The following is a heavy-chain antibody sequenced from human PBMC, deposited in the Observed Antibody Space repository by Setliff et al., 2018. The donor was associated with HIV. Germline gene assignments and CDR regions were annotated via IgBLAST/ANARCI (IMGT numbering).Heavy chain of an antibody. D-gene: IGHD3-22*01. Sequence: SVKVSCKASGYTFTSYAMHWVRQAPGQRLEWMGWINAGNGNTKYSQKFQGRVTITRDTSASTAYMELSSLRSEDTAVYYCARRTHYYDSSGPWEAFDIWGQGTMVTVSS. CDR3: ARRTHYYDSSGPWEAFDI. V-gene: IGHV1-3*01. J-gene: IGHJ3*02. CDR1: GYTFTSYA. CDR2: INAGNGNT.